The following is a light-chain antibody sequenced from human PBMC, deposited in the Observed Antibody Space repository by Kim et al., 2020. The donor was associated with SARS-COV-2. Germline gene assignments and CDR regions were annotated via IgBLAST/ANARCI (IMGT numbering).Light chain of an antibody. CDR3: LQYNNSLYS. J-gene: IGKJ2*03. CDR2: KAS. Sequence: SASVGDKVTITCRASHTIHSWLAWYQQKPGKAPKLLIYKASILESGVPSRFGGSESGTEFTLTISSLQPDDFATYYCLQYNNSLYSFGQGTKLEI. V-gene: IGKV1-5*03. CDR1: HTIHSW.